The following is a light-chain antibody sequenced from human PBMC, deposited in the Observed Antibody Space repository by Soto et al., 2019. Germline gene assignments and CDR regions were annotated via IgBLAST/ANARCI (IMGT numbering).Light chain of an antibody. CDR3: QQTHAVPPT. V-gene: IGKV1-39*01. J-gene: IGKJ5*01. CDR1: QPIGNY. CDR2: AAS. Sequence: DVQMTQTQTSRSASVGDRVTIAGCASQPIGNYLTWYQQKPGEAPKVLIFAASSLRSGVPSRFSGSGYGTDLTLTINNLHPEDSATYYCQQTHAVPPTFGHGTRLEI.